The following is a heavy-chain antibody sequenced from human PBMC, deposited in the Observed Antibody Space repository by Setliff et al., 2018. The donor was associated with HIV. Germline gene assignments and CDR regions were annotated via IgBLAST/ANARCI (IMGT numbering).Heavy chain of an antibody. J-gene: IGHJ1*01. V-gene: IGHV1-46*01. CDR3: ARDHMSVGAWVGATSRGLFQH. CDR1: GGTFSSFA. D-gene: IGHD1-26*01. CDR2: IIPSGGST. Sequence: GASVKVSCKTSGGTFSSFAVSWVRQAPGQGLEWMGDIIPSGGSTNYAQKFQGRVTMTRDTSTSTVYMELSSLRSEDTAVYYCARDHMSVGAWVGATSRGLFQHWGQGTLVTVSS.